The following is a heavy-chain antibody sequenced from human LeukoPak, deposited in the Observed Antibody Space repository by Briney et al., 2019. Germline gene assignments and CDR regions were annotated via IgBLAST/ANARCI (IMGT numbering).Heavy chain of an antibody. CDR2: IYHSGST. CDR1: GGSISSGGYS. CDR3: ARGSPDSSGYYGDFDY. Sequence: SETLSLTCAVSGGSISSGGYSWSWIRQPPGKGLEWIGYIYHSGSTYYNPSLESRVTISVDRSKNQFSLKLSSVTAADTAVYYCARGSPDSSGYYGDFDYWGQGTLVTVSS. J-gene: IGHJ4*02. V-gene: IGHV4-30-2*01. D-gene: IGHD3-22*01.